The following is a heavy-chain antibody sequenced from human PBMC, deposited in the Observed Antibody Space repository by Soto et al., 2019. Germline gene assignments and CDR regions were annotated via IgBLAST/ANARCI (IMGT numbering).Heavy chain of an antibody. V-gene: IGHV1-3*01. CDR1: GFTFTSYA. J-gene: IGHJ4*02. Sequence: GASVKVSCKSSGFTFTSYAIHWLRQAPGQRPQWMGWINGGSGNTKYSQDFQGRVTFTRDTFATTAYLELSSLRSEDTAVYYCARVPPWGNSAGDYYIHHYDSWGQGTPVTVSS. CDR3: ARVPPWGNSAGDYYIHHYDS. D-gene: IGHD3-10*01. CDR2: INGGSGNT.